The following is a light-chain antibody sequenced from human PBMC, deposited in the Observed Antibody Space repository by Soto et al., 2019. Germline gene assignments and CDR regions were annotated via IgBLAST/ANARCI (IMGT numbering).Light chain of an antibody. Sequence: DIQMTQSPSTLSASVGDRVTIPCRASQSISSWLAWYQQKPGKAPKLLIYDASSLESGVPSRFSGSGSGTEFTLTISSLQPDDFATYYYQQYNSYPITFGQGTRLEIK. CDR2: DAS. CDR1: QSISSW. V-gene: IGKV1-5*01. J-gene: IGKJ5*01. CDR3: QQYNSYPIT.